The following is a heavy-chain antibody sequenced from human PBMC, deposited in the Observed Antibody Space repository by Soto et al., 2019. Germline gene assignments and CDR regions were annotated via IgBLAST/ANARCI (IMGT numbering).Heavy chain of an antibody. J-gene: IGHJ5*02. V-gene: IGHV4-34*01. D-gene: IGHD3-9*01. Sequence: SETLSLTCAVYGGSFSGYYWSWIRQPPGKGLEWIGEINHSGSTNYNPSLKSRVTISVDTSKNQFSLKLSSVTAADTAVYYCARDVLTASDWFDPWGQGTLVTVSS. CDR3: ARDVLTASDWFDP. CDR2: INHSGST. CDR1: GGSFSGYY.